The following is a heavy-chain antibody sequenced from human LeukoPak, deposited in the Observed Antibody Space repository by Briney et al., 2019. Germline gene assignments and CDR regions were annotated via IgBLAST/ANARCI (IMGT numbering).Heavy chain of an antibody. V-gene: IGHV4-4*07. J-gene: IGHJ6*03. CDR3: AKDLGQQWLRSYYYYMDV. CDR1: GGSISSYY. Sequence: SETLSLTCTVSGGSISSYYWSWIRQPAGKGLEWIGRIYTSGSTNYNPSLKSRVTMSVDTSKNQFSLKLSSVTAADTAVYYCAKDLGQQWLRSYYYYMDVWGKGTTVTVSS. D-gene: IGHD6-19*01. CDR2: IYTSGST.